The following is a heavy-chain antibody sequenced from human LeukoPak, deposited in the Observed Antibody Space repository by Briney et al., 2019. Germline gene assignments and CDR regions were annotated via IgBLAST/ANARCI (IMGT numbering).Heavy chain of an antibody. CDR1: GYTFTSYD. Sequence: ASVKVSCTASGYTFTSYDIHWVRQATGQGLEWMGWMNPNSGNTGYAQKLQGRVTMTTDTSTSTAYMELRSLRSDDTAVYYCARGRRVGPFDYWGQGTLVTVSS. V-gene: IGHV1-8*01. D-gene: IGHD1-26*01. CDR2: MNPNSGNT. CDR3: ARGRRVGPFDY. J-gene: IGHJ4*02.